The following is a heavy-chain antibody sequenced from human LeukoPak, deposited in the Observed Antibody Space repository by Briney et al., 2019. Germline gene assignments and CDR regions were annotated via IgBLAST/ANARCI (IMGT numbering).Heavy chain of an antibody. Sequence: PGGSLRLSCAASGLTFKNFAMSWVRQAPGKGLEWLAVTSGDEDSTHYADSVRGHFVISTDNSRNTLFLHMNSLRAEDTAVYYCTIDLMTGFSSGWRFGYWGQGTLVTVFS. CDR2: TSGDEDST. J-gene: IGHJ4*02. CDR3: TIDLMTGFSSGWRFGY. D-gene: IGHD6-19*01. CDR1: GLTFKNFA. V-gene: IGHV3-23*01.